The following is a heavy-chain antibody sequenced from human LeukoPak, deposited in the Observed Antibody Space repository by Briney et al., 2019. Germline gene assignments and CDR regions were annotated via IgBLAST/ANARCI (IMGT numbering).Heavy chain of an antibody. D-gene: IGHD5-12*01. CDR1: GGSFSGYY. CDR3: ARGRSGYDYLTNYYYYYMDV. V-gene: IGHV4-34*01. Sequence: SETLSLTCAVYGGSFSGYYWSWIRQPPGKGLEWIGEINHSGSTNYNPSLNSRVTISVDTSKNQFSLKLSSVTAADTAVYYCARGRSGYDYLTNYYYYYMDVWGKGTTVTVSS. CDR2: INHSGST. J-gene: IGHJ6*03.